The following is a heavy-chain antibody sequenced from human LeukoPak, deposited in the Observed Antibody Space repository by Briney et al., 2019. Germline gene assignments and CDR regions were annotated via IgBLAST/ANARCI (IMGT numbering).Heavy chain of an antibody. V-gene: IGHV3-7*04. D-gene: IGHD2/OR15-2a*01. CDR2: IKEDGSEK. CDR1: GFTFSSYC. Sequence: GGSLRLSCSASGFTFSSYCMSWVRRAPGKGLEWVANIKEDGSEKYYVDSVKGRFTISRDNAKNSLYLQLNSLRAEDTAVYYCARDPSVLDYFDYWGQGTLVTVSS. CDR3: ARDPSVLDYFDY. J-gene: IGHJ4*02.